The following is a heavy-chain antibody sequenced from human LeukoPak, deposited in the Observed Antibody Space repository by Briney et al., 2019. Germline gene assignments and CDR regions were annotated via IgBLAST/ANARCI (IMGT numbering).Heavy chain of an antibody. CDR2: IIPIFGTA. CDR1: GGTFSSYA. Sequence: SVKVSCKASGGTFSSYAISWVRQAPGQGLEWMGGIIPIFGTANYAQKFQGRVTITTDESTSTAYMELSSLRSEDTAVDYCASGYPDCYGSGKLRTGNDYWGQGTLVTVSS. J-gene: IGHJ4*02. V-gene: IGHV1-69*05. CDR3: ASGYPDCYGSGKLRTGNDY. D-gene: IGHD3-10*01.